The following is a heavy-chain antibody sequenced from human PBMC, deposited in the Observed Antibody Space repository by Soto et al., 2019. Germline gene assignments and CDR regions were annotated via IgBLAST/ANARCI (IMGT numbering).Heavy chain of an antibody. V-gene: IGHV4-34*01. J-gene: IGHJ5*02. CDR1: GGSFSGYY. CDR2: INHSGST. CDR3: ARGNSYYDFWSGYRGWFDP. Sequence: SETLSLTCAVYGGSFSGYYWSWIRQPPGKGLEWIGEINHSGSTNYNPSLKSRVTISVDTSKNQFSLKLSSVTAADTAVYYCARGNSYYDFWSGYRGWFDPWGQGTLVTVSS. D-gene: IGHD3-3*01.